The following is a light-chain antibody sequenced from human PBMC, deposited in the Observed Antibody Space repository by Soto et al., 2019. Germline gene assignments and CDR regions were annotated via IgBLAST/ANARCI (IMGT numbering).Light chain of an antibody. CDR3: MQALELRT. CDR1: QSLLYSNGYNY. Sequence: IVMTQSTLSLTVTPGEPASISCRSSQSLLYSNGYNYLDWYLQKPGQSPQLLIYLGFNRASGVPDRFSGSGSGTDFTLKISRVEAEDVGVYYCMQALELRTFGQGTKVDI. CDR2: LGF. V-gene: IGKV2-28*01. J-gene: IGKJ1*01.